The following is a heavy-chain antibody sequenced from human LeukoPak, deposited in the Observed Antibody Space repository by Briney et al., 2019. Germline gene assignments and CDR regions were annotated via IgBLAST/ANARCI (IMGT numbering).Heavy chain of an antibody. J-gene: IGHJ4*02. Sequence: PGRSLRLSCTASGFTFGDYAVSWVRQAPGKGLEWVGFIRSKAYGGTTEYAASVKGRFTISRDDSKSIAYLQMNSLKTEDTAVYYCTREGYCSSTSCYTFGYWGQGTLVTVSS. CDR2: IRSKAYGGTT. CDR1: GFTFGDYA. V-gene: IGHV3-49*04. D-gene: IGHD2-2*02. CDR3: TREGYCSSTSCYTFGY.